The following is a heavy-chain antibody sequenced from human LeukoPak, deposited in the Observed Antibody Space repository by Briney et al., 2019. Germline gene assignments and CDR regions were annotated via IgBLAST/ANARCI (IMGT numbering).Heavy chain of an antibody. CDR2: IRYDGSNE. D-gene: IGHD2-15*01. V-gene: IGHV3-30*02. CDR1: GFTFSRYG. J-gene: IGHJ6*03. Sequence: PGRSLRLSCAASGFTFSRYGMHGVRQAPGKGLEWVAFIRYDGSNEYYADSVKGRFTISRDKSKNTLSLQMSGLRVEDTAVYYCAKVMPPGRIRFYSYYMDVWGKGTTVTVS. CDR3: AKVMPPGRIRFYSYYMDV.